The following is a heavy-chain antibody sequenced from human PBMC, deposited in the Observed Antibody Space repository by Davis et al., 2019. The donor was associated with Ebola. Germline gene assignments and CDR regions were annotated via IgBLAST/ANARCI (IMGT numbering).Heavy chain of an antibody. D-gene: IGHD1-26*01. J-gene: IGHJ4*02. CDR2: IKSDGSTK. Sequence: HTRGSLRLSCVVSGFTFSSYWMHWVRQAPGKGLVWVSRIKSDGSTKSYADSVKGRFTISRDNAKNTLYLQMDSLRAEDTAVYYCARDGEHYSDLDYWGQGTLVTVSS. CDR3: ARDGEHYSDLDY. V-gene: IGHV3-74*01. CDR1: GFTFSSYW.